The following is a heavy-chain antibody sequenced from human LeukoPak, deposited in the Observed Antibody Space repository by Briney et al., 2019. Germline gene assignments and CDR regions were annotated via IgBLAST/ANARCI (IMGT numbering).Heavy chain of an antibody. D-gene: IGHD3-22*01. V-gene: IGHV1-69*05. CDR1: GGTFSSYA. CDR3: AHGYYDSSGYST. Sequence: ASVKVSCKASGGTFSSYAISWVRQAPGQGLEWMGRIIPIFGIANYAQKFQGRVTITTDESTSTAYMELSSLRSEDTAVYYCAHGYYDSSGYSTWGQGTLVTVSS. J-gene: IGHJ4*02. CDR2: IIPIFGIA.